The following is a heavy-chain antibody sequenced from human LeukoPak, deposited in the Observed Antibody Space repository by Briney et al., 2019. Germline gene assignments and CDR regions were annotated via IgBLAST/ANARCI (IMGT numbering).Heavy chain of an antibody. CDR2: IYYSGST. D-gene: IGHD4-17*01. CDR1: GGSISSSSYY. Sequence: PSETLSHTCTVSGGSISSSSYYWGWIRQPPGKGLEWIGSIYYSGSTYYNPSLKSRVTISVDTSKNQFSLKLSSVTAADTAVYYCARLSPGEAVDYWGQGTLVTVSS. CDR3: ARLSPGEAVDY. V-gene: IGHV4-39*01. J-gene: IGHJ4*02.